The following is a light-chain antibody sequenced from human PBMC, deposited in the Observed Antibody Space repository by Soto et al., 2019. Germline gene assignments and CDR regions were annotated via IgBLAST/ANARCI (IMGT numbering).Light chain of an antibody. J-gene: IGKJ4*01. CDR1: QSVSSD. CDR3: DYDCNSIT. V-gene: IGKV3-15*01. Sequence: EIAMTHSPATLSVSPWETGTLSCRASQSVSSDLAWYHQTPGQAPRLRVYAASARATGIPARFSGSGSGTDFTLTFSRLEPQDFAVYYCDYDCNSITFGGGTKVDIK. CDR2: AAS.